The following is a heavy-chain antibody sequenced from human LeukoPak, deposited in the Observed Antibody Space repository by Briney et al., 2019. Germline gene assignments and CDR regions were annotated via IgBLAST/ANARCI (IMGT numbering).Heavy chain of an antibody. V-gene: IGHV3-21*01. CDR3: ANHFACGSTSCPPFDS. CDR2: ISDNSNYI. D-gene: IGHD2-2*01. CDR1: GLTFSTYS. J-gene: IGHJ4*02. Sequence: GGSLRLSCAASGLTFSTYSMNWVRQAPGKALEWVSSISDNSNYIYYSDSVEGRFTISRDNAKNSLYLQMNSLRVEDTAVYYCANHFACGSTSCPPFDSWGQGTLVTVSS.